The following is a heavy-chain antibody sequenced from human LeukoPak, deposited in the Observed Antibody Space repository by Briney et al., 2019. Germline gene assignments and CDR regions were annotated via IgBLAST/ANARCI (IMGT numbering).Heavy chain of an antibody. Sequence: GGSLRLSCAASGFTFSTYAMSWVRQAPGKGLEWVSTSGGGDSTYYTDSVKGRFAISRDSSKNTLYLQKNSLRAEDTAVYYCAKEGTFRVGCMDVWGQGTTVTVSS. J-gene: IGHJ6*02. CDR1: GFTFSTYA. D-gene: IGHD2/OR15-2a*01. CDR2: SGGGDST. V-gene: IGHV3-23*01. CDR3: AKEGTFRVGCMDV.